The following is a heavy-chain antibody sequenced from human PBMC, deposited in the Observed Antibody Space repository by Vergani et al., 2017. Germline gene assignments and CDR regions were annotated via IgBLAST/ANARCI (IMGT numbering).Heavy chain of an antibody. V-gene: IGHV1-2*02. J-gene: IGHJ4*02. D-gene: IGHD3-10*01. CDR1: GYTFTGYY. CDR2: INPKNGGT. Sequence: QVQLVQSGAEVKRPGASVKVSCKASGYTFTGYYLHWVRLAPGQGLEWMGWINPKNGGTDYAQKFQGRVTVTRDTSISTAYMEVSRLRSDDAAVYYCARAYYSGSGSLYYFDSWGQGTLVTVS. CDR3: ARAYYSGSGSLYYFDS.